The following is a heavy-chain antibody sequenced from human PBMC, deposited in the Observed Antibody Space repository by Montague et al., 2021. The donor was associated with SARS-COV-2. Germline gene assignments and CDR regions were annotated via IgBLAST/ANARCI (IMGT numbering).Heavy chain of an antibody. CDR3: ARHVSGSLTHFHH. Sequence: SETLSLTCTVSGGPLSSYYWSWIRQPPGKGLEWIGYIYSSGSTNYNPSLKSRVTISVDTSKNQFSLNLSSVTAADTAVYYCARHVSGSLTHFHHWGQGSLVTVSS. CDR1: GGPLSSYY. CDR2: IYSSGST. V-gene: IGHV4-59*08. J-gene: IGHJ1*01. D-gene: IGHD1-26*01.